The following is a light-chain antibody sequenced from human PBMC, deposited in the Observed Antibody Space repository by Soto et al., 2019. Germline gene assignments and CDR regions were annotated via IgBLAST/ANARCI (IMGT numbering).Light chain of an antibody. CDR3: QQFYRYPWT. CDR2: KAS. J-gene: IGKJ1*01. CDR1: QSVDTC. V-gene: IGKV1-5*03. Sequence: DIQMTQSPSALSASVGDTVTITCRASQSVDTCLAWYQQKPGKAPHLLIYKASRLETGVPSRFSGSGSVTDYTLTIPGLQPDDFATYDCQQFYRYPWTFGQGTKVEI.